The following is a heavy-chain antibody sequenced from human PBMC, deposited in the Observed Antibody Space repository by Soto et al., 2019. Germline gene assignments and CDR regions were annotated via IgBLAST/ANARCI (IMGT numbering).Heavy chain of an antibody. J-gene: IGHJ6*02. CDR1: GYTLTELS. V-gene: IGHV1-24*01. D-gene: IGHD1-26*01. Sequence: ASVKVSCKVSGYTLTELSMHWVRQAPGKGLEGMGGFAPEDGETIYAQKFQGRVTMTEDTSTDTAYMELNSLRSEDTAVYYCATLVGATDYYYYVMDVWGQGTTVTVSS. CDR3: ATLVGATDYYYYVMDV. CDR2: FAPEDGET.